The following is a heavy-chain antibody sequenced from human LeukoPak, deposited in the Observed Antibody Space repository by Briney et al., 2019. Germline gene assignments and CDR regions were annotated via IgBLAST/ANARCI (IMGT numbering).Heavy chain of an antibody. CDR2: INSDGSST. CDR1: GFTFSSYW. J-gene: IGHJ4*02. Sequence: PGGSLRLSCAASGFTFSSYWMHWVRQAPGKGLVWVSRINSDGSSTSYADSVKGRFTISRDNAKNTLYLQMNSLRAEDTAVYYGASEKYDFWSGYPDYWGQGTLVTVSS. CDR3: ASEKYDFWSGYPDY. D-gene: IGHD3-3*01. V-gene: IGHV3-74*01.